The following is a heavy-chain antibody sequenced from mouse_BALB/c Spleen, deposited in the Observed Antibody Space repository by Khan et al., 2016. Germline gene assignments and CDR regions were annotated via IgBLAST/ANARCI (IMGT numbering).Heavy chain of an antibody. CDR1: GFDFSRYW. V-gene: IGHV4-1*02. CDR2: INPDSSTI. D-gene: IGHD4-1*01. CDR3: ARKGNWDRIYYAMDY. J-gene: IGHJ4*01. Sequence: EVKLLESGGGLVQPGGSLKLSCAASGFDFSRYWMSWVRQAPGKGLEWIGEINPDSSTINYTPSLKDKFIISRDNAKNTLYLQMSKVRSEDTALYYCARKGNWDRIYYAMDYWGQGTSVTVSS.